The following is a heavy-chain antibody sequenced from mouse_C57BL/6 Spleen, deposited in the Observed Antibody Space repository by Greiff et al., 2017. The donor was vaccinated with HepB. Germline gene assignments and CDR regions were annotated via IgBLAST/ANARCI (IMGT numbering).Heavy chain of an antibody. CDR2: ISYDGSN. CDR1: GYSITSGYY. D-gene: IGHD2-1*01. Sequence: EVKVEESGPGLVKPSQSLSLTCSVTGYSITSGYYWNWIRQFPGNKLEWMGYISYDGSNNYNPSLKNRISITRDPSKNQFFLKLNSVTTEDTATYYGARGYGNYLSYWYFDVWGTGTRSPSPQ. CDR3: ARGYGNYLSYWYFDV. J-gene: IGHJ1*03. V-gene: IGHV3-6*01.